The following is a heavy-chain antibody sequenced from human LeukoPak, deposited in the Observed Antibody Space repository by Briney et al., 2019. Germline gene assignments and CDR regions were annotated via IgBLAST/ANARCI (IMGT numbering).Heavy chain of an antibody. Sequence: SVKVSCXASGGTFSSYAISWVRQAPGQGLEWMGGIIPIFGTANYAQKFQGRVTITADESTSTAYMELSSLRSEDTAVYYCARQFWSGYYTRFDPWGQGTLVTVSS. CDR2: IIPIFGTA. CDR1: GGTFSSYA. CDR3: ARQFWSGYYTRFDP. J-gene: IGHJ5*02. D-gene: IGHD3-3*02. V-gene: IGHV1-69*13.